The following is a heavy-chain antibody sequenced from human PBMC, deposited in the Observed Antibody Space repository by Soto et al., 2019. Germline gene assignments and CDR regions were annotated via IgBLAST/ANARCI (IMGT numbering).Heavy chain of an antibody. J-gene: IGHJ6*01. D-gene: IGHD2-2*01. CDR2: IIPISGTA. CDR1: GGTFSSYA. Sequence: QVQLVQSGAEVKKPGSSVKVSCKASGGTFSSYAISWVRQAPGQGLEWMGGIIPISGTANYAQKFQGRVTITADESTSTVYMELSSLRSEDTAVYYCARSQGSSTTLEIYYYYSYGMDVWGQGTMVTVSS. V-gene: IGHV1-69*01. CDR3: ARSQGSSTTLEIYYYYSYGMDV.